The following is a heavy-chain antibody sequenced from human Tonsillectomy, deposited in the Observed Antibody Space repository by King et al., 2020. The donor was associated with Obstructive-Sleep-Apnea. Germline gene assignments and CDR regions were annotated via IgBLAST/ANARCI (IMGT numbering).Heavy chain of an antibody. D-gene: IGHD5-18*01. CDR3: AKDSKIGYSYGLFDY. CDR2: ISWNSGSI. Sequence: EVQLVESGGGLVQPGRSLRLSCAASGFTFDDYAMHWVRQAPGKGLEGVSGISWNSGSIGYADSVKGRFTISRDNAKNSLYLQMNSLRAEDTALYYCAKDSKIGYSYGLFDYWGQGTLVTVSS. V-gene: IGHV3-9*01. CDR1: GFTFDDYA. J-gene: IGHJ4*02.